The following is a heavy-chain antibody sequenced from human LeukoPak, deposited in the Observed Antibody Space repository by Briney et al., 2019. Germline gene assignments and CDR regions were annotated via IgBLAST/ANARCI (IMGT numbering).Heavy chain of an antibody. V-gene: IGHV3-21*04. D-gene: IGHD3-10*01. J-gene: IGHJ4*02. Sequence: GGSLRLSCAASGFTFSSYSMNWVRQAPGKGLEWVSSISSSSRYIYYPDSVQGRFTNSRDNAETSLYLQMNRLRAEDTAVYYCAKDGLWFGELPDRFDYWGQGTLVTGSS. CDR1: GFTFSSYS. CDR2: ISSSSRYI. CDR3: AKDGLWFGELPDRFDY.